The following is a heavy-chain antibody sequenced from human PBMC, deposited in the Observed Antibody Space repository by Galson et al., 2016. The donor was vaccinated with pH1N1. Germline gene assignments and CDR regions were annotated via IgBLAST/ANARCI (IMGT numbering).Heavy chain of an antibody. CDR2: IIPIFNTT. Sequence: SVKVSCKASGGTFGSYGINWVRQAPGQGLEWMGGIIPIFNTTKYAQNFQGRVTITADESATTAYMELSSLRSEDTAVYYCAREDYYDTDLSDWYFDLWGRGTLLTVSS. CDR1: GGTFGSYG. CDR3: AREDYYDTDLSDWYFDL. V-gene: IGHV1-69*13. D-gene: IGHD3-22*01. J-gene: IGHJ2*01.